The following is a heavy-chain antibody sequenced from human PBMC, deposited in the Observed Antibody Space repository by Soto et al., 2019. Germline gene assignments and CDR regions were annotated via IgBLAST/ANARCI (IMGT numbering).Heavy chain of an antibody. J-gene: IGHJ1*01. D-gene: IGHD2-2*01. Sequence: GESLKISCAASGLTFSTYSLNWVRQAPGKGLEWVSYITSSSSTIYYADSVKGRFTISRDNAKNSLSLQMNSLRAEDTAAYYCARAECTSCFGFQYWGKGTLVTVSS. V-gene: IGHV3-48*01. CDR2: ITSSSSTI. CDR1: GLTFSTYS. CDR3: ARAECTSCFGFQY.